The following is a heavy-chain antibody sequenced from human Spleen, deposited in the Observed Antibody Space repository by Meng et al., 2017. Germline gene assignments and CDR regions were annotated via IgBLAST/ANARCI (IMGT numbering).Heavy chain of an antibody. CDR2: INHSGST. CDR1: GGSFSGYY. J-gene: IGHJ3*02. V-gene: IGHV4-34*01. CDR3: AGPRGYSYGYRAFDI. D-gene: IGHD5-18*01. Sequence: QVQLQQWGAGLLKPSETLSLTCAVYGGSFSGYYWSWIRQPPGKGLEWIGEINHSGSTNYNPSLKSRVTISVDTSKNQFSLKLSSVTAADTAVYYCAGPRGYSYGYRAFDIWGQGTMVTVSS.